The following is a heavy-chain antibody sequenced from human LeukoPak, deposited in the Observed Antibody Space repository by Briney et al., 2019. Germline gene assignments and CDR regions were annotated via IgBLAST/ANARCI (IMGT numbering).Heavy chain of an antibody. CDR3: AKDSAIYCSSTSCDVFDY. V-gene: IGHV3-30*02. D-gene: IGHD2-2*01. Sequence: GGSLRLSCAASGFTFSSYGMHWVRQAPGKGLEWAAFIRYDGSNKYYADSVKGRFTISRDNSKNTLYLQMNSLRAEDTAVYYCAKDSAIYCSSTSCDVFDYWGQGTLVTVSS. CDR1: GFTFSSYG. CDR2: IRYDGSNK. J-gene: IGHJ4*02.